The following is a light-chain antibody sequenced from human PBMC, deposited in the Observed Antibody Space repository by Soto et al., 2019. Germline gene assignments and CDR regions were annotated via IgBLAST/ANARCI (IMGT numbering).Light chain of an antibody. CDR3: QHYDHYPIT. V-gene: IGKV1-5*01. CDR2: DAS. Sequence: DIQMTQSPSSLSASVGDRVTITCRASQSISSYLNWYQQKPGKAPKLLIYDASSLESGVPSRFSGSGSGTEFTLTISSLQPDDLATYYCQHYDHYPITFGQGTRLEIK. J-gene: IGKJ5*01. CDR1: QSISSY.